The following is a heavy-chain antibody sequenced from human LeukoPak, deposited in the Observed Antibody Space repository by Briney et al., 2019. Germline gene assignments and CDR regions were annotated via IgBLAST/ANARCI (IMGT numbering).Heavy chain of an antibody. CDR1: GGSFSGYY. V-gene: IGHV4-34*01. CDR2: INHSGST. Sequence: PSETLSLTCAVYGGSFSGYYWSWIRQPPGKGLEWIGEINHSGSTNYNPSLKSRVTISVDTSKNQFSLKLSSVTAADTAVYYCARQGRYDISTGYLDFDYWGQGTLVTVSS. D-gene: IGHD3-9*01. J-gene: IGHJ4*02. CDR3: ARQGRYDISTGYLDFDY.